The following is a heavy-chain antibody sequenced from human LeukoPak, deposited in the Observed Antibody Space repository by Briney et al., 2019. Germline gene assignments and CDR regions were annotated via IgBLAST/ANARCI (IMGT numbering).Heavy chain of an antibody. CDR3: ARQRVGHYDSSGAYYYYYMDV. V-gene: IGHV4-38-2*02. CDR2: IYYSGST. CDR1: GYSISSGYY. Sequence: PSETLSLTCTVSGYSISSGYYWGWIRQPPGKGLEWIGSIYYSGSTYYNPSLKSRVTISVDTSKNQFSLKLSSVTAADTAVYYCARQRVGHYDSSGAYYYYYMDVWGKGTTVTVSS. D-gene: IGHD3-22*01. J-gene: IGHJ6*03.